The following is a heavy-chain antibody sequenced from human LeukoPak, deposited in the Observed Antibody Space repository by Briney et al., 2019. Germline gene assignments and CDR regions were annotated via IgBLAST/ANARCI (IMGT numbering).Heavy chain of an antibody. CDR1: GFTFSSYA. CDR2: ISGSGGST. V-gene: IGHV3-23*01. J-gene: IGHJ6*03. D-gene: IGHD3-3*01. Sequence: PGGSLRLSCAASGFTFSSYAMSWVRQAPGKGLEWVSAISGSGGSTYYADSVKGRFTISRDNSKNTLYLQMNSLRAEDTAVYYCARDYSGSTYYDFWSGYPANYYMDVWGKGTTVTVSS. CDR3: ARDYSGSTYYDFWSGYPANYYMDV.